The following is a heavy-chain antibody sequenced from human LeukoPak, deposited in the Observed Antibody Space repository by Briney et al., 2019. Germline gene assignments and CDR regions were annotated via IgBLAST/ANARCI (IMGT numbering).Heavy chain of an antibody. Sequence: SETLSLTCAVYGGSFSSYYWSWIRQPPGKGLEWIGYIYYSGSTNYNPSLKSRVTISVDTSKNQFSLKLSSVTAADTAVYYCARHSVGATPFDYWGQGTLVTVSS. CDR2: IYYSGST. CDR1: GGSFSSYY. V-gene: IGHV4-59*08. D-gene: IGHD1-26*01. J-gene: IGHJ4*02. CDR3: ARHSVGATPFDY.